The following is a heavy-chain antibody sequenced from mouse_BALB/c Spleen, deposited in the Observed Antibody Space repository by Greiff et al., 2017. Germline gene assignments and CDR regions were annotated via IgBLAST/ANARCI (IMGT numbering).Heavy chain of an antibody. CDR1: GFTFSSYT. V-gene: IGHV5-6-4*01. CDR2: ISSGGSYT. Sequence: EVQRVESGGGLVKPGGSLKLSCAASGFTFSSYTMSWVRQTPEKRLEWVATISSGGSYTYYPDSVKGRFTISRDNAKNTLYLQMSSLKSEDTAMYYCTRDNPYGNYVFAYWGQGTLVTVSA. CDR3: TRDNPYGNYVFAY. J-gene: IGHJ3*01. D-gene: IGHD2-1*01.